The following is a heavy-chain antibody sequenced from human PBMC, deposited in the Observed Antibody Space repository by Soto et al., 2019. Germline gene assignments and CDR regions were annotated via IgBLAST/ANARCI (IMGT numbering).Heavy chain of an antibody. J-gene: IGHJ6*02. CDR1: GYSFTSYW. CDR3: ARLGMNYYDSSRYYGMDV. Sequence: EVQLVQSGAEVKKPGESLRISCKGSGYSFTSYWISWVRQMPGKGLEWMGRIDPSDSYTNYSPSFQGHVTISADKSISTAYLQWGSLKASDTAMYYCARLGMNYYDSSRYYGMDVWGQGTTVTVSS. D-gene: IGHD3-22*01. V-gene: IGHV5-10-1*01. CDR2: IDPSDSYT.